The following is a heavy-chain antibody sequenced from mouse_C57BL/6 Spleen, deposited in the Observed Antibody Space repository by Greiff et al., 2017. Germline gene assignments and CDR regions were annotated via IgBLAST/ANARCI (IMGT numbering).Heavy chain of an antibody. J-gene: IGHJ1*03. Sequence: QVQLKQPGAELVKPGASVKMSCKASGYTFTSYWITWVKQRPGQGLEWIGDIYPGSGSTNYNEKFKSKAKLTVDTSSSTAYMQLSSLTSEDSAVYYCARRGWDSWYFDVWGTGTTVTVSS. CDR3: ARRGWDSWYFDV. D-gene: IGHD3-3*01. V-gene: IGHV1-55*01. CDR1: GYTFTSYW. CDR2: IYPGSGST.